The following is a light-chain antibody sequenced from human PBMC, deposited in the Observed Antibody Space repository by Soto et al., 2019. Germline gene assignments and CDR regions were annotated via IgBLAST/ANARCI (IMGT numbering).Light chain of an antibody. CDR3: QKYGSSLLT. CDR1: QSVSSSY. Sequence: EIVLTQSPGTLSLSPGERATLSCRASQSVSSSYLAWYQQKPGQAPRLLIYGASSRATGIPDRFSGSGSGTDFTLTISRLEPEEIAVYYCQKYGSSLLTFGGGTKVEIK. V-gene: IGKV3-20*01. J-gene: IGKJ4*01. CDR2: GAS.